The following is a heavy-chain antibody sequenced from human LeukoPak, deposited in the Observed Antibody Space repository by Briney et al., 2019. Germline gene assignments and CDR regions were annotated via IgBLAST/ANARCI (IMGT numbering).Heavy chain of an antibody. J-gene: IGHJ3*02. CDR1: GFTFSSFS. V-gene: IGHV3-30*18. Sequence: GGSLRLSCAASGFTFSSFSMNWVRQAPGKGLEWVAVISYDGSNKYYADSVKGRFTISRDNSKNTLYLQMNSLRAEDTAVYYCAKAGIADADAFDIWGQGTMVTVSS. CDR2: ISYDGSNK. CDR3: AKAGIADADAFDI. D-gene: IGHD2-15*01.